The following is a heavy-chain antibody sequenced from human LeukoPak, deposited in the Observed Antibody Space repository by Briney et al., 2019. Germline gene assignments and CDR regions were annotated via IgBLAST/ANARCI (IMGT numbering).Heavy chain of an antibody. J-gene: IGHJ4*02. V-gene: IGHV1-46*04. Sequence: ASVKVSFKASGYTFTSYYMHWVRQAPGQGLEWVGIINPSVGSTSYAPKLQGRVTMTRDTSTNTVYMELSSLRSEDTAVYYCARAPANYGIDDYWGQGTLVTVSS. CDR1: GYTFTSYY. CDR3: ARAPANYGIDDY. D-gene: IGHD3-16*01. CDR2: INPSVGST.